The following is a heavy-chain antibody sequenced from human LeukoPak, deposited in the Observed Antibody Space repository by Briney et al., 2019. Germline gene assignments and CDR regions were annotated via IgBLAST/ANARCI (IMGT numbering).Heavy chain of an antibody. V-gene: IGHV4-59*01. D-gene: IGHD4/OR15-4a*01. CDR1: GGSISSYY. CDR2: FHYSGIT. Sequence: SETLSLTCIVSGGSISSYYWSWIRQPPGRGLEYIGYFHYSGITNYNPSLKSRVTISVDTSKNHISLQLSSVTAADTAVYYCASVLYGANGFDYWGRGTLVTVSS. J-gene: IGHJ4*02. CDR3: ASVLYGANGFDY.